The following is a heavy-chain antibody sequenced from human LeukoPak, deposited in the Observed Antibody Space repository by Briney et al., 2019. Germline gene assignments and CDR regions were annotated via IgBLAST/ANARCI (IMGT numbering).Heavy chain of an antibody. Sequence: SETLSLTCAVYGGSFSGYYWSWISQPPGKGLEWIGEINHSGSTNYNPSLKSRVTISVDTSKNQFSLKLSSVTAADTAVYYCARGYGDLYYFDYWGQGTLVAVSS. D-gene: IGHD4-17*01. CDR2: INHSGST. CDR3: ARGYGDLYYFDY. J-gene: IGHJ4*02. CDR1: GGSFSGYY. V-gene: IGHV4-34*01.